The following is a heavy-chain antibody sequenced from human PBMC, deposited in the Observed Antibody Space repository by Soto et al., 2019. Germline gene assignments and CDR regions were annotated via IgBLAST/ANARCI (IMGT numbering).Heavy chain of an antibody. D-gene: IGHD6-13*01. CDR1: GASISGTNW. CDR2: IFHSGKT. J-gene: IGHJ3*02. Sequence: QVQLQESGPRLVKPSGTLSLTCAVSGASISGTNWWSWVRQSPVQGLEWIGEIFHSGKTNYNPSLKCRVTISVDKTKNQLSLTLRSVTAADTALYYCVRDRISRWYETSPGAFDIWGQGTMVSVSS. CDR3: VRDRISRWYETSPGAFDI. V-gene: IGHV4-4*02.